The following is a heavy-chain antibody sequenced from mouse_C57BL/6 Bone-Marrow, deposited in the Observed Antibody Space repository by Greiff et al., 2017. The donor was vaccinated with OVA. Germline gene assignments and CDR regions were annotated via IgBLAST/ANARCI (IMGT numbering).Heavy chain of an antibody. Sequence: EVQRVESGGGLVQPGESLKLSCESNEYEFPSHDMSWVRQTPEKRLELVAAINSDGGSTYYPDTMERRFIISRDNTKKTVYLQMSSLRSEDSALYYCARCSSSYYAMDYWGQGTSVTVSS. CDR3: ARCSSSYYAMDY. V-gene: IGHV5-2*01. CDR1: EYEFPSHD. CDR2: INSDGGST. J-gene: IGHJ4*01. D-gene: IGHD1-1*01.